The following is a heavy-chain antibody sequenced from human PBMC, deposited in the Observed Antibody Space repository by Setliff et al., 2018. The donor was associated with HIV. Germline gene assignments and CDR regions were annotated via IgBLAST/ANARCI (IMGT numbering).Heavy chain of an antibody. V-gene: IGHV4-34*01. CDR3: ARGRGVYDYVWGSYRYKGAFDI. Sequence: SETLSLTCAVYGGSFSGYYWSWIRQPPGKGLEWIGEINHSGSTNYNPSLKCRVTISVDTSKNQFSLKLSSVTAADTAVYYCARGRGVYDYVWGSYRYKGAFDIWGQGTMVTVSS. CDR2: INHSGST. D-gene: IGHD3-16*02. CDR1: GGSFSGYY. J-gene: IGHJ3*02.